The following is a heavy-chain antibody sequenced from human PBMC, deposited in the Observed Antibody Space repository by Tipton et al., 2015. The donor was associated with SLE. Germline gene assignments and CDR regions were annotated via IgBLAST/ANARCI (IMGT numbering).Heavy chain of an antibody. V-gene: IGHV4-59*01. CDR2: IYYSGST. D-gene: IGHD3-10*01. Sequence: TLSLTCTVSGGSISNYYWYWIRQPPGKGLEWIGYIYYSGSTNYNPSLKSRVTISVDTSNNLFSLKLNSVTAADTAMYYCARDSRWFGDNYYYILDVWGQGTTVTVSS. CDR3: ARDSRWFGDNYYYILDV. J-gene: IGHJ6*02. CDR1: GGSISNYY.